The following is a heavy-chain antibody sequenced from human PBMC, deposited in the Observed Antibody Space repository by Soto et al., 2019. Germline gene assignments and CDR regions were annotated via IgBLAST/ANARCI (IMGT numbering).Heavy chain of an antibody. Sequence: QVQLQESGPGLVKPSQTLSLTCTVSGGSISGGHYYWRWICQHRGTGLGWFGYIFYTGATYFNPSLQLPLSLAVDTPENHFAQRLSSVAAQDTAVYYCARGGSGDVVVVAPIDHCGHGTLFTGSS. CDR1: GGSISGGHYY. D-gene: IGHD2-15*01. J-gene: IGHJ4*01. V-gene: IGHV4-31*01. CDR2: IFYTGAT. CDR3: ARGGSGDVVVVAPIDH.